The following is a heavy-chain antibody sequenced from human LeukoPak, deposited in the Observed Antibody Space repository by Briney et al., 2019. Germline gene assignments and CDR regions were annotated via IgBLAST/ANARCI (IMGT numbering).Heavy chain of an antibody. J-gene: IGHJ6*03. Sequence: ETLSLTCAVYGGSFSGYYWSWVRQAPGKGLEWVSVIYSGGSTYYADSVKGRFTISRDNSKNTLYLQMNSLRAEDTAVYYCAGETSPPSMVRGVPNYYYYSMDVWGKGPTVTISS. CDR3: AGETSPPSMVRGVPNYYYYSMDV. D-gene: IGHD3-10*01. V-gene: IGHV3-66*01. CDR1: GGSFSGYY. CDR2: IYSGGST.